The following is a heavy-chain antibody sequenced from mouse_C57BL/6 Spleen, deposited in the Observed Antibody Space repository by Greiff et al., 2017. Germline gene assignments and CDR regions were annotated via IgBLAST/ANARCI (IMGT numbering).Heavy chain of an antibody. CDR2: IYPRSGNT. D-gene: IGHD2-4*01. V-gene: IGHV1-81*01. Sequence: VKLVESGAELARPGASVKLSCKASGYTFTSYGISWVKQRTGQGLEWIGEIYPRSGNTYYNEKFKGKATLTADKSSSTAYMELRSLTSEDSAVYFCAKGVYYDYDDAFWYFDVWGTGTTVTVSS. CDR1: GYTFTSYG. J-gene: IGHJ1*03. CDR3: AKGVYYDYDDAFWYFDV.